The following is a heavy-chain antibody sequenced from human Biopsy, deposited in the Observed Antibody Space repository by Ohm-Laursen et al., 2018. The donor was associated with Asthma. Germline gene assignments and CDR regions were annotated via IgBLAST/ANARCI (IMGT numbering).Heavy chain of an antibody. D-gene: IGHD3-9*01. CDR3: ARTYYDFLTGQVNDAFAL. V-gene: IGHV1-3*01. CDR2: INAGNGNT. J-gene: IGHJ3*01. CDR1: GYTFINYA. Sequence: SVKVSCKASGYTFINYAIHWVRQAPGQRLEWMGWINAGNGNTKYSEKFQGRVTITRDTSASTAYMDLSSLRSEDTAVYYCARTYYDFLTGQVNDAFALWGQGTMVTVSS.